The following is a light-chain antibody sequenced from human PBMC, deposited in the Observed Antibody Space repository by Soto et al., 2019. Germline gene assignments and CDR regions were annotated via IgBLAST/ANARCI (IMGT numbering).Light chain of an antibody. CDR3: QQYESHSTWT. CDR2: DAS. CDR1: QSISSW. V-gene: IGKV1-5*01. J-gene: IGKJ1*01. Sequence: DIQMTQSPSTLSASVGDRVTITCRASQSISSWLAWYQQRPGKAPKLLIYDASNLESGVPSRFRGSGSGTEFTLTISSLQPDDFATYYCQQYESHSTWTFGQGTKVDIX.